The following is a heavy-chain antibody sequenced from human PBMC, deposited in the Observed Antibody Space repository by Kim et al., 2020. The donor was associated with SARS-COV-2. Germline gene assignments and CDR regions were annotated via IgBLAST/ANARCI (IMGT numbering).Heavy chain of an antibody. Sequence: SETLSLTCTVSGGSISSSSYYWGWIRQPPGKGLEWIGSIYYSGSTYYNPSLKSRVTISVDTSKNQFSLKLSSVTAADTAVYYCARGPSTVTTYTLEPVGVGPDGDDAFDIWGQGTMVTVSS. J-gene: IGHJ3*02. CDR3: ARGPSTVTTYTLEPVGVGPDGDDAFDI. V-gene: IGHV4-39*01. CDR1: GGSISSSSYY. D-gene: IGHD4-17*01. CDR2: IYYSGST.